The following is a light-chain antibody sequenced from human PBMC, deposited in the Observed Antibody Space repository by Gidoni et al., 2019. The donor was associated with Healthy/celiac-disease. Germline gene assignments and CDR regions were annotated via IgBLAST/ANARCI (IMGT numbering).Light chain of an antibody. CDR2: GAS. Sequence: VMTQSPATLSVSPGERATLSCRASQSVSSNLAWYQQKPGQAPRLLIYGASTRATGIPARFSGSGSGTEFTLTISSLQSEDFAVYYCQQYNNWPLTFGGGTKVEIK. CDR1: QSVSSN. CDR3: QQYNNWPLT. J-gene: IGKJ4*01. V-gene: IGKV3-15*01.